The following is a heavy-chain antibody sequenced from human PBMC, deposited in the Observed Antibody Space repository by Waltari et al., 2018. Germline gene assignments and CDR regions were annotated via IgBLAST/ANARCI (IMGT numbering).Heavy chain of an antibody. Sequence: QVQLVQSGAEVKEPGASVKVPCKASGYTFPRHYIHWVRQAPGQGLEWMGRITPHTGGTYYSQKFQGRVTMTRDMSITTAYMEVSSLRSDDTAVYYCARDLVGSGWSIDYWGQGTLVTVSS. D-gene: IGHD6-19*01. CDR1: GYTFPRHY. V-gene: IGHV1-2*06. CDR3: ARDLVGSGWSIDY. CDR2: ITPHTGGT. J-gene: IGHJ4*02.